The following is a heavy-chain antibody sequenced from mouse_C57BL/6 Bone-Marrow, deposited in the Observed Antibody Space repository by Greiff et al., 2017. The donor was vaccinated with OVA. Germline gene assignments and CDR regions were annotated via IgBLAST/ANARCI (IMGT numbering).Heavy chain of an antibody. Sequence: QVQLQQSGAELVKPGASVKLSCKASGYTFTEYTIHWVKQRSGQGLEWIGWFYPGSGSIKYNEKFKDKATLTADKSSSTVYMELSRLTSEDSAVYFCARHEDSGSNYYGSSPYAMDYWGQGTSVTVSS. CDR2: FYPGSGSI. J-gene: IGHJ4*01. V-gene: IGHV1-62-2*01. CDR3: ARHEDSGSNYYGSSPYAMDY. D-gene: IGHD1-1*01. CDR1: GYTFTEYT.